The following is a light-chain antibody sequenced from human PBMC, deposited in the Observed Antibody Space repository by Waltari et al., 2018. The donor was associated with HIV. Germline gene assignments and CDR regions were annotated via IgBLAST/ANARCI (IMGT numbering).Light chain of an antibody. CDR2: AAS. CDR1: QDISNY. Sequence: DIQMTQSLSSLSASVGVRVTITCRASQDISNYLAWFQQKPGKAPKSLIYAASSVQSGVASKFSGSGSGTDFTLTISSLQAEDFATYCCQQYNSYPLTFGGGTKVEIK. J-gene: IGKJ4*01. CDR3: QQYNSYPLT. V-gene: IGKV1-16*02.